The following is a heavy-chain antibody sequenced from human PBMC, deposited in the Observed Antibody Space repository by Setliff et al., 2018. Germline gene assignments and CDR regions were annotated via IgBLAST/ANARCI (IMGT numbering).Heavy chain of an antibody. CDR1: GGTFSDYY. V-gene: IGHV4-34*01. J-gene: IGHJ5*02. Sequence: SETLSLTCSAYGGTFSDYYWTWIRQSPGKGLEWIGEINHSGTTNYNPSLKSRVTISVGTSKNQFSLTMSSVSAADAAVYYCARGRNVAARLLDTWGQGSRVTVSS. CDR3: ARGRNVAARLLDT. CDR2: INHSGTT. D-gene: IGHD6-6*01.